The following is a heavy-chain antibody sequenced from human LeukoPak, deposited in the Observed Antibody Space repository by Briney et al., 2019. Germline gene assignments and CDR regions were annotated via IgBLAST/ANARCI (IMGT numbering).Heavy chain of an antibody. CDR1: TFSNAW. V-gene: IGHV3-15*07. Sequence: GGSLRLSCVLSTFSNAWMNWVRQAPGKGLEWVGRIKSKTDGGTTDYAAPVKGRFTISRDDSKNTLYLQMNSLKTEDTAVYYCAAAGVFDYWGQGTLVTVSS. CDR2: IKSKTDGGTT. CDR3: AAAGVFDY. J-gene: IGHJ4*02.